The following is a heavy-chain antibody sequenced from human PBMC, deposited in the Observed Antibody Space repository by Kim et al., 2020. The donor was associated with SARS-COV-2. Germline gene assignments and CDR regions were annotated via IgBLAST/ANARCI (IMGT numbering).Heavy chain of an antibody. CDR3: ARLAPITIFGVVISLPNFDY. D-gene: IGHD3-3*01. V-gene: IGHV4-39*01. Sequence: SETLSLTCTVSGGSISSSSYYWGWIRQPPGKGLEWIGSIYYSGSTYYNPSLKSRVTISVDTSKNQFSLKLSSVTAADTAVYYCARLAPITIFGVVISLPNFDYWGQGTLVTVSS. CDR1: GGSISSSSYY. J-gene: IGHJ4*02. CDR2: IYYSGST.